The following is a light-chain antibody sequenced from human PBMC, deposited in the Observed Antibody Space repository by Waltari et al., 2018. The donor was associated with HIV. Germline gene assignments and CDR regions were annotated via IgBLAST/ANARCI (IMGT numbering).Light chain of an antibody. CDR1: ALPKKY. CDR2: EDT. V-gene: IGLV3-10*01. J-gene: IGLJ3*02. CDR3: YSTDTSGDHWV. Sequence: LSAGQTARITCSGDALPKKYAFWYQQKSGQAPVLVMYEDTKRPSGIPERFSGSSSGTMATLTISGAQVEDEADYYCYSTDTSGDHWVFGGGTKLTVL.